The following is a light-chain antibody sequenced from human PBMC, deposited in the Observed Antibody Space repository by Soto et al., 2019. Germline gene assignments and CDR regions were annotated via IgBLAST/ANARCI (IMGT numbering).Light chain of an antibody. CDR2: LGS. CDR1: QSLLHTDGYNY. J-gene: IGKJ1*01. CDR3: MQALQTPPT. V-gene: IGKV2-28*01. Sequence: DTVMTQSPLSLPVTPGEPASISCWSSQSLLHTDGYNYLDWYLQKPGQSPQLLIYLGSYRASGVPARFSGSGSRTDFTLKISRVEAEDVGVYYGMQALQTPPTFGQGTKLEI.